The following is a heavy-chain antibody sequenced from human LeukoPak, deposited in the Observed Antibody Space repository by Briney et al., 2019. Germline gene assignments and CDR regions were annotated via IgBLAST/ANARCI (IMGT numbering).Heavy chain of an antibody. CDR2: ISGSGGST. CDR3: AKDLTPFAHYYDSSGYYFNFDY. Sequence: GGSLRRSCAASGFTFSSYAISWVRQAPAKGLEWISAISGSGGSTYYADSVKGRFTISRDNSKNTLYLQMNSLRAEDTAVYYCAKDLTPFAHYYDSSGYYFNFDYWGQGTLVTVSS. J-gene: IGHJ4*02. D-gene: IGHD3-22*01. V-gene: IGHV3-23*01. CDR1: GFTFSSYA.